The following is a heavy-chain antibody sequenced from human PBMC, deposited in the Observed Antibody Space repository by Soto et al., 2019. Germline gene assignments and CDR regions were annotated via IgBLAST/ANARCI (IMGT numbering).Heavy chain of an antibody. CDR3: ARVVHGAPLLGP. CDR2: INHSGST. J-gene: IGHJ5*02. D-gene: IGHD3-10*01. V-gene: IGHV4-34*01. Sequence: KTSETLSLTCAVYGGSFSGYYWSWIRQPPGKGLEWIGEINHSGSTNYNPSLKSRVTISVDTSKNQFSLKLSSVTAADTAVYYCARVVHGAPLLGPWGQGTLVTVSS. CDR1: GGSFSGYY.